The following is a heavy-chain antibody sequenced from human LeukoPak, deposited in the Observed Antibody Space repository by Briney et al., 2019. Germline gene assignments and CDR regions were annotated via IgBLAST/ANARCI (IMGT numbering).Heavy chain of an antibody. Sequence: PGGSLRLSCAASGFTFSSYALSWVRQAPGKGLGWVSAISGSGGTTYYADSVKGRFTISNDNSKNTLYLQMDSLRAEDTAVYYCARDWNVWYFDYWGQGTLVTVSS. CDR1: GFTFSSYA. D-gene: IGHD1-1*01. J-gene: IGHJ4*02. CDR3: ARDWNVWYFDY. V-gene: IGHV3-23*01. CDR2: ISGSGGTT.